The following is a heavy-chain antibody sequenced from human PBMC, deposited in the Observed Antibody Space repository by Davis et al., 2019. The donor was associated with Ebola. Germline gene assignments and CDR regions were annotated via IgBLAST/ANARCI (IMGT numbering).Heavy chain of an antibody. V-gene: IGHV1-46*01. CDR1: GYTFTDYL. Sequence: AASVKVSCKAAGYTFTDYLLHWVRQAPGQGLEWMGIINPSGGSTSYAQKFQGRVTITADKSTSTAYMELSSLRSEDTAVYYCARDIVVVDGGDYWGQGTLVTVSS. CDR3: ARDIVVVDGGDY. CDR2: INPSGGST. J-gene: IGHJ4*02. D-gene: IGHD2-15*01.